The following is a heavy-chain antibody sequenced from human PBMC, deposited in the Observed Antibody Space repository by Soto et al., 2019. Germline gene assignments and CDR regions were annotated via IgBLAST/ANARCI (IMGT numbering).Heavy chain of an antibody. J-gene: IGHJ4*02. Sequence: EVRLVESGGGLVKPGGSLRLSCVASGFTFSSYSMNWVRQAPGKGLEWVSSISSSSSYIYYADSVKGRFTISRDNAKNSLYLQMNSLRAEDTAVYYCASSNYDILTGYGYWGQGTLVTVSS. D-gene: IGHD3-9*01. CDR3: ASSNYDILTGYGY. V-gene: IGHV3-21*01. CDR1: GFTFSSYS. CDR2: ISSSSSYI.